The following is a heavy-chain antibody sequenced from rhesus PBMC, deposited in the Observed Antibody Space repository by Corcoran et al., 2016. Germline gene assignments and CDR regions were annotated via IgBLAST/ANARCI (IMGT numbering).Heavy chain of an antibody. J-gene: IGHJ4*01. CDR3: AREDTAGTVIGY. Sequence: QVQLQESGPGVVKPSETLSLTCAVSGGSISDSYRWSWSRQPPGKGLEWISYIYGSSTSTNYKPSLKSLVTISKDTSKNQFTFKLSSVTAADTAVYYCAREDTAGTVIGYWGQGVLVTVSS. V-gene: IGHV4S10*01. CDR2: IYGSSTST. D-gene: IGHD5-30*01. CDR1: GGSISDSYR.